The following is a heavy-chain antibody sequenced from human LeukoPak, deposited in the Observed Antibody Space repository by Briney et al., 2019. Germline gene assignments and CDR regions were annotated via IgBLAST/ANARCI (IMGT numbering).Heavy chain of an antibody. CDR3: ARGSPYYYDSSGYYGGPNWFDP. Sequence: GGSLRLSCAASGFTFSSYSMNWVRQAPGKGLEWVSSISSSSSYIYYADSVKGRFTISRDNAKNSLYLQMNSLRAEDTAVHYCARGSPYYYDSSGYYGGPNWFDPWGQGTLVTVSS. D-gene: IGHD3-22*01. J-gene: IGHJ5*02. CDR1: GFTFSSYS. V-gene: IGHV3-21*01. CDR2: ISSSSSYI.